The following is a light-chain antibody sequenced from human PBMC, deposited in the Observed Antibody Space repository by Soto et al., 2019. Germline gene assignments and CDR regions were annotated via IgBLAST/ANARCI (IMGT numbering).Light chain of an antibody. CDR3: GSYRSSVYV. J-gene: IGLJ1*01. V-gene: IGLV2-14*01. CDR1: SGDVGSYKY. Sequence: QSALTQPASVSGSPGQSITISCTGTSGDVGSYKYVSWYQQGPGKAPKLMIYEVTNRPSGVSDRFSGSKSGNTASLTISGLRYEDEAEYFCGSYRSSVYVFGTGTKVTVL. CDR2: EVT.